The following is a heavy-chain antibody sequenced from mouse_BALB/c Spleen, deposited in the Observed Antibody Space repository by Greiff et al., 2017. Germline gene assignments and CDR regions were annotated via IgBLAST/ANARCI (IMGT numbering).Heavy chain of an antibody. CDR1: GFNIKDTY. Sequence: EVQLQQSGAELVKPGASVKLSCTASGFNIKDTYMHWVKQRPEQGLEWIGRIDPANGNTKYDPKFQGKATITADTSSNPAYLQLSSLTSEDTAVYYCAHPFAYWGQGTLVTVSA. V-gene: IGHV14-3*02. J-gene: IGHJ3*01. CDR3: AHPFAY. CDR2: IDPANGNT.